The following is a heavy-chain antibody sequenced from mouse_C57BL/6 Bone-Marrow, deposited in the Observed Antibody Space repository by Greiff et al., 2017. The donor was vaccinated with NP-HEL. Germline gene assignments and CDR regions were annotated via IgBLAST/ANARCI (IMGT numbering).Heavy chain of an antibody. Sequence: EVKLMESGGGLVKPGGSLKLSCAASGFTFSSYAMSWVRQTPEKRLEWVATISDGGSYTYYPDNVKGRFTISRDNAKNNLYLQMSHLKSEDTAMYYCAVGRYFDYWGQGTTLTVSS. V-gene: IGHV5-4*03. CDR2: ISDGGSYT. CDR1: GFTFSSYA. D-gene: IGHD1-1*01. J-gene: IGHJ2*01. CDR3: AVGRYFDY.